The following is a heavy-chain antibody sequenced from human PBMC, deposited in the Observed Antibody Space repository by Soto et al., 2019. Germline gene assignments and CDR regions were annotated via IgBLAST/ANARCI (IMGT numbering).Heavy chain of an antibody. CDR3: ATHYDFWSGYYVPPKPYYYYGMDV. CDR1: GGSISSGDYY. J-gene: IGHJ6*02. CDR2: IYYSGST. Sequence: LSLTCTVSGGSISSGDYYWSWIRQPPGKGLEWIGYIYYSGSTYYNPSLKSRVTISVDTSKNQFSLKLSSVTAADTAVYYCATHYDFWSGYYVPPKPYYYYGMDVWGQGTTVTVSS. D-gene: IGHD3-3*01. V-gene: IGHV4-30-4*01.